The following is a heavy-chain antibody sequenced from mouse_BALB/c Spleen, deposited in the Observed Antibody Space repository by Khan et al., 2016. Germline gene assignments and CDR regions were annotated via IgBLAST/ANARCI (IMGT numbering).Heavy chain of an antibody. Sequence: EVQLVESGGGLVQPGGSLKLSCAASGFDFSRYWMSWVRQAPGKGLEWIGEINPDSSTINYTPSLKDKFIISRDNAKNTLYLQMSKVRSEDTALSSCARHHYYGYMNYWGQGTTLTVSS. CDR2: INPDSSTI. J-gene: IGHJ2*01. CDR1: GFDFSRYW. D-gene: IGHD1-2*01. V-gene: IGHV4-1*02. CDR3: ARHHYYGYMNY.